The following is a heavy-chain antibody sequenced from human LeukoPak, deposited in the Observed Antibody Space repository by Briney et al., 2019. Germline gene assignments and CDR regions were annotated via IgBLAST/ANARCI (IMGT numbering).Heavy chain of an antibody. J-gene: IGHJ4*02. D-gene: IGHD6-6*01. CDR1: DGSITNYD. CDR2: IYYSGST. V-gene: IGHV4-59*01. CDR3: ASGLAARQIDY. Sequence: PSETLSLTCTVSDGSITNYDWSWIRQPPGKGLEWIGYIYYSGSTNYNPSLKSRVTISVDTSKNQFSLKLSSVTAADTAVYYCASGLAARQIDYWGQGTLVTVSS.